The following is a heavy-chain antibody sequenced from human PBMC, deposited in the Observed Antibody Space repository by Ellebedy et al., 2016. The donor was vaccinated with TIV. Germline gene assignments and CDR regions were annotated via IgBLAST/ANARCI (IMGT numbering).Heavy chain of an antibody. J-gene: IGHJ3*02. V-gene: IGHV3-48*04. D-gene: IGHD3-3*01. CDR1: GFTFSSYS. CDR3: ARDRVVEWLLSAFDI. Sequence: GGSLRLSCAASGFTFSSYSMNWVRQAPGKGLEWVSYISSSSRTIYYADSVKGRFTISRDNAKNSLYLQMNSLRAEDTAVYYCARDRVVEWLLSAFDIWGQGTMVTVSS. CDR2: ISSSSRTI.